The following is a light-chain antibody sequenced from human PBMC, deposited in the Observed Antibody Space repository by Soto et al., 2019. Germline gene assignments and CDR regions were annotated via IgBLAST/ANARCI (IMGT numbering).Light chain of an antibody. CDR2: DVS. CDR3: CSYAGSYTFV. V-gene: IGLV2-11*01. Sequence: QSALTQPRSVSGSPGQSVTISYTGTSSDVGGYDYVSWYQEHPGKAPKLMIYDVSKRPAEVPDRFSASKSGNTASLTISGLQAEDEADYYCCSYAGSYTFVFGTGTKLTVL. J-gene: IGLJ1*01. CDR1: SSDVGGYDY.